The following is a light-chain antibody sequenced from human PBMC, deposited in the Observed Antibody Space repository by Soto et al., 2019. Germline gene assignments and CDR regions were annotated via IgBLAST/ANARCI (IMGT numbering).Light chain of an antibody. CDR2: RAS. V-gene: IGKV3-15*01. J-gene: IGKJ1*01. Sequence: EIVMTQSAATLSVSPGEGATLSCMAGQSVSSKLVWYQQQPGHAPRPLIYRASTRATGIPARFSGSGSGTEFTLIISGLQSEDSAVYYCQQYNSWLWTFGQGTKVDIK. CDR1: QSVSSK. CDR3: QQYNSWLWT.